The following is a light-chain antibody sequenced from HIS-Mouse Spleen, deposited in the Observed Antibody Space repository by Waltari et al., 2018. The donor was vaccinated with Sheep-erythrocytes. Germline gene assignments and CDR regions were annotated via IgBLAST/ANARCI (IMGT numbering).Light chain of an antibody. CDR1: QGISSY. J-gene: IGKJ1*01. CDR2: AAS. V-gene: IGKV1-9*01. CDR3: MQGTHWT. Sequence: DIQLTQSPSFLSASVGDRVTITCRASQGISSYLAWYQQKPGKAPKLLIYAASTLQSGVPDRFSGSGSGTDFTLKISRVEAEDVGVYYCMQGTHWTFGQGTKVEIK.